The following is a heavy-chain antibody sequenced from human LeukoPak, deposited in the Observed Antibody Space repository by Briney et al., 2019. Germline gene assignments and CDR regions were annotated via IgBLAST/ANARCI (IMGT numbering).Heavy chain of an antibody. CDR1: GFTFSSYS. Sequence: QPGGSLRLSCAASGFTFSSYSMNWVRQAPGKGLEWVSYISSSSSTIYYADSVKGRLTISRDNAKNSLYLQMNSLRAEDTAVYYCAGDRKGCTNGVCFDVGYYFDYWGQGTLVTVSS. J-gene: IGHJ4*02. D-gene: IGHD2-8*01. CDR3: AGDRKGCTNGVCFDVGYYFDY. CDR2: ISSSSSTI. V-gene: IGHV3-48*04.